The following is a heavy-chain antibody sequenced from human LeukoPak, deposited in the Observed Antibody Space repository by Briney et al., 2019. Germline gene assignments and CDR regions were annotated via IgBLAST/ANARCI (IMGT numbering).Heavy chain of an antibody. CDR2: ISSDGTNK. J-gene: IGHJ6*03. CDR1: RFTFRNYA. Sequence: GGSLRLSCAASRFTFRNYAMHWVRQAPGKGLEWVAVISSDGTNKDYADSVKGRFSISRDNSKNTLYLQMNSLIPEDTAVYYCARSFYGHDPYYCYMDVWGKGTTVTVSS. CDR3: ARSFYGHDPYYCYMDV. D-gene: IGHD2-2*01. V-gene: IGHV3-30*04.